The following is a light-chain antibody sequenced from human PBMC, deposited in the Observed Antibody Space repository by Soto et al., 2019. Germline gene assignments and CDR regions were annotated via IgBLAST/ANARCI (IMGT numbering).Light chain of an antibody. CDR3: QQRSNWPRST. CDR1: QSVSSY. Sequence: EIVLTQSPATLSLSPGERATLSCRASQSVSSYLAWYQQKPGQAPRLLIYDASNRATGIPARFSGSGSVTYFTLIISSLEPEDFAVYYCQQRSNWPRSTFGQGTRLEIK. CDR2: DAS. V-gene: IGKV3-11*01. J-gene: IGKJ5*01.